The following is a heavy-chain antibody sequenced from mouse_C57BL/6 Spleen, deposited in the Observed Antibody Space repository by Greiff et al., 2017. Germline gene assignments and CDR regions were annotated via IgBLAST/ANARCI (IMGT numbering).Heavy chain of an antibody. Sequence: EVQLVESGGDLVKPGGSLKLSCAASGFTFSSYGMSWVRQTPDKRLEWVATISSGGSYTYYPDSVKGRFTISRDNAKNTLYLQMSSLKSEDTAMYYCARRLDYYGSSDYAMDYWGQGTSGTVSS. CDR1: GFTFSSYG. V-gene: IGHV5-6*01. D-gene: IGHD1-1*01. CDR2: ISSGGSYT. J-gene: IGHJ4*01. CDR3: ARRLDYYGSSDYAMDY.